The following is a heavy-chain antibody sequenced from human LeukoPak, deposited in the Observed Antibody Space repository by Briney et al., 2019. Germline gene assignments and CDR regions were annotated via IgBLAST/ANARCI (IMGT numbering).Heavy chain of an antibody. Sequence: ASVKVSCKASGGTFSSYAISWVRQAPGQGLEWMGGIIPIFGTANYAQKFQGRVTITADESTSTAYMELSSLRSEDTAVYYCARGLGSGWYPTDDYWGQGTLVTVSS. J-gene: IGHJ4*02. CDR3: ARGLGSGWYPTDDY. V-gene: IGHV1-69*13. CDR1: GGTFSSYA. CDR2: IIPIFGTA. D-gene: IGHD6-19*01.